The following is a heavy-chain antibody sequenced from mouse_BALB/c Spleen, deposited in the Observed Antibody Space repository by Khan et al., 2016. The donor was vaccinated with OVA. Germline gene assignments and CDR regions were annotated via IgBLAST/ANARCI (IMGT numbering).Heavy chain of an antibody. V-gene: IGHV9-2-1*01. CDR2: INTETGEP. CDR1: GYTFTDYS. Sequence: QIQLVQSGPELKKPGETVKISCKASGYTFTDYSMHWVKQAPGKGLKWMGWINTETGEPTYADDFKGRFAFSLETSASTAYLQINNITNEDTATYFCASGLKYGNFDYWGQGTTLTVSS. CDR3: ASGLKYGNFDY. D-gene: IGHD2-10*02. J-gene: IGHJ2*01.